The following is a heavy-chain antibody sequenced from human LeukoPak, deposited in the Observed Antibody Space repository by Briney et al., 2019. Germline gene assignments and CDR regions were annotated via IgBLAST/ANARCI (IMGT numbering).Heavy chain of an antibody. V-gene: IGHV1-18*01. D-gene: IGHD6-6*01. Sequence: ASVKVSCKASGYIFTNYGISWVRQAPGQGLEWMGWISTNNDNTNYAQKLQGRVTMTTDTSTSTAYMELRSLRSDDTAVYYCARDLAARGSSGYWGQGTLVTVSS. CDR1: GYIFTNYG. CDR2: ISTNNDNT. CDR3: ARDLAARGSSGY. J-gene: IGHJ4*02.